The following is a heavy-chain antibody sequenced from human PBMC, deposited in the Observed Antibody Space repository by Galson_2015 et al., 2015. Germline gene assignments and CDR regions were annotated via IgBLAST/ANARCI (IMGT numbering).Heavy chain of an antibody. CDR3: ARHRTDYYGMDV. CDR1: GYSFTSYW. Sequence: QSGAEVKKPGESLRISCTGSGYSFTSYWISWVRQMPGKGQEWMGRIDPSDSYTNYSPSFQGHVTISADKSISTAYLQWSSLKASDTAMYYCARHRTDYYGMDVWGQGTTVTVSS. D-gene: IGHD1-1*01. V-gene: IGHV5-10-1*01. J-gene: IGHJ6*02. CDR2: IDPSDSYT.